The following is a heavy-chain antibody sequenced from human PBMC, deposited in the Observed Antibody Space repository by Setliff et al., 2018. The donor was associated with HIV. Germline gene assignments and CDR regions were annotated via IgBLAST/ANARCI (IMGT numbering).Heavy chain of an antibody. D-gene: IGHD6-13*01. CDR1: GYSISSGYY. J-gene: IGHJ6*03. CDR3: ARGGGSTWAFHYFMDV. V-gene: IGHV4-38-2*01. Sequence: KASETLSLTCAVSGYSISSGYYWGWIRQPPGKGLEWIGSIYHSGSTYYNPSLKSRLTISIDTSKNQFSLKLSSVTAADTAVYYCARGGGSTWAFHYFMDVWGKGTTVTVSS. CDR2: IYHSGST.